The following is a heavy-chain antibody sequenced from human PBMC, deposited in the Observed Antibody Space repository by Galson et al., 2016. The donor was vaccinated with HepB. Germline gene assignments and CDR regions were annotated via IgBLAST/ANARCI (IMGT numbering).Heavy chain of an antibody. CDR3: ARDRGYYSHFDS. J-gene: IGHJ4*02. Sequence: SVKVSCKASGYSFTNYYIHWLRRAPGEGLEWVGIINPSGGSTGYAQKFQGRVTMTRDTSTSIVYMDLTSLRSEDTAVNYCARDRGYYSHFDSWGQGTLVTVSS. V-gene: IGHV1-46*01. D-gene: IGHD1-26*01. CDR1: GYSFTNYY. CDR2: INPSGGST.